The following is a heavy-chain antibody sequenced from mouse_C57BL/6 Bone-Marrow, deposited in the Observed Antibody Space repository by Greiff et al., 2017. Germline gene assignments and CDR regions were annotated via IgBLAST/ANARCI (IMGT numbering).Heavy chain of an antibody. CDR1: GYTFTSYG. Sequence: VHLVESGAELARPGASVKLSCKASGYTFTSYGISWVKQRTGQGLEWIGEIYPRSGNTYYNEKFKGKATLTADKSSSTAYMELRSLTSEDSAVYFCARAITAVPLWYFDVWGRGTTVTVSS. CDR2: IYPRSGNT. CDR3: ARAITAVPLWYFDV. J-gene: IGHJ1*03. V-gene: IGHV1-81*01. D-gene: IGHD1-1*01.